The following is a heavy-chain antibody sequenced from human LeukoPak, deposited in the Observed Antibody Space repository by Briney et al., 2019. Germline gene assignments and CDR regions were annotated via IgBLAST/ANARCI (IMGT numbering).Heavy chain of an antibody. Sequence: GGSLRLSCAASGFTFSTYSMNWVRQAPGKGLEWVSSISSSSTYIYYADSVKGRFTISRDNAKNSLYLQMNSLRAEDTALYYCAKDYRFSGWYFDIDYWGQGTLVTVSS. CDR3: AKDYRFSGWYFDIDY. V-gene: IGHV3-21*04. D-gene: IGHD6-19*01. J-gene: IGHJ4*02. CDR2: ISSSSTYI. CDR1: GFTFSTYS.